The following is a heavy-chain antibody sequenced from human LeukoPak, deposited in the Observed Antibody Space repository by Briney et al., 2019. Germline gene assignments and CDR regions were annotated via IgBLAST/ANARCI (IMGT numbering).Heavy chain of an antibody. CDR2: IYTSGSP. J-gene: IGHJ4*02. CDR1: GDSISSYY. Sequence: SETLSLTCTVSGDSISSYYWNWIRQPAGKALQWIGRIYTSGSPNYNPSLKSRVTMSVDTSRNQFSLKLTSVTAADTAVYYCARDSGSGGWLTDYWGQGTLVTVSS. D-gene: IGHD6-19*01. V-gene: IGHV4-4*07. CDR3: ARDSGSGGWLTDY.